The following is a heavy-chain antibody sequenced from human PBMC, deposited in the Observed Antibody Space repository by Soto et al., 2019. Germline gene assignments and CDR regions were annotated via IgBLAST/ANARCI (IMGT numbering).Heavy chain of an antibody. J-gene: IGHJ4*02. CDR2: ISSSGSTI. CDR3: AREARYYFDY. V-gene: IGHV3-48*03. D-gene: IGHD1-26*01. Sequence: HPGGSLRLSCAASGFTFSSHEMHWVRQAPGKGLEWVSYISSSGSTIYYADSVRGRFTISRDNAKNSLYLQMNSLRAEDTAVYYCAREARYYFDYWGQGTLVTVSS. CDR1: GFTFSSHE.